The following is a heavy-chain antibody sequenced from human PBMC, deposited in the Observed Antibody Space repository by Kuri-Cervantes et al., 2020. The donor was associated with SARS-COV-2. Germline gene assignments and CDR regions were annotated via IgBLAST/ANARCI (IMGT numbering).Heavy chain of an antibody. CDR2: ISGTGDSA. CDR1: GFTFSNYA. CDR3: AKQGDVTGSTWASLAGGSYDY. D-gene: IGHD1-7*01. V-gene: IGHV3-23*01. Sequence: GGSLRLSCAASGFTFSNYAMSWVRQSPGKGLELVSAISGTGDSAYYTDSVKGRFTVSRDSSKNTLYLQMNSLRVEDTAVYYCAKQGDVTGSTWASLAGGSYDYWGQGALVTVSS. J-gene: IGHJ4*02.